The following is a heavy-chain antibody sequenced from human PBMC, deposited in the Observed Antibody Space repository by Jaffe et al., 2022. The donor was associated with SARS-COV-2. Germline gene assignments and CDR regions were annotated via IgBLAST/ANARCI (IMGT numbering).Heavy chain of an antibody. CDR2: ISYDGSNI. CDR1: GFTFSSHA. Sequence: QVQLVESGGGVVQPGRSLRLSCAASGFTFSSHAMHWVRQAPGKGLEWVAVISYDGSNIYYADSLKGRFTISRDNSKNTLFLQMNSLRAEDTAVYYCARDPFVVVVVPATGGDYFDYWGQGTLVTVSS. CDR3: ARDPFVVVVVPATGGDYFDY. J-gene: IGHJ4*02. D-gene: IGHD2-15*01. V-gene: IGHV3-30-3*01.